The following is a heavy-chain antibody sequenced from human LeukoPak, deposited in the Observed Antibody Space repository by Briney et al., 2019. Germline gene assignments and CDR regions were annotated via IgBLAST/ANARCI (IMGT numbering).Heavy chain of an antibody. D-gene: IGHD3-3*01. J-gene: IGHJ6*02. Sequence: PGGSLRLSCAASGFTFSSYATSWVRQAPGKGLEWVSAISGSGGSTYYADSVKGRFTISRDNSKNTLHLQMISLRAEDTAVYYCAKDLGGSGDFWSGYYDYYFYGMDVWGQGTTVTVSS. V-gene: IGHV3-23*01. CDR2: ISGSGGST. CDR1: GFTFSSYA. CDR3: AKDLGGSGDFWSGYYDYYFYGMDV.